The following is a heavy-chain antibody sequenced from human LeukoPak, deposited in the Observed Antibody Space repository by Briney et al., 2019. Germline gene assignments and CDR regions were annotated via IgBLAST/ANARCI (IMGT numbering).Heavy chain of an antibody. CDR2: ISGTGGRT. Sequence: PGGSLRLSCAASGFTFSSYAMSWVRQAPGKGLEWVSAISGTGGRTYYADSVKGRSTISRDNSKNTLYLQMNSLRAEDTAVYYCAKEGSQILWFGELYFDYWGQGTLVTVSS. V-gene: IGHV3-23*01. D-gene: IGHD3-10*01. CDR3: AKEGSQILWFGELYFDY. J-gene: IGHJ4*02. CDR1: GFTFSSYA.